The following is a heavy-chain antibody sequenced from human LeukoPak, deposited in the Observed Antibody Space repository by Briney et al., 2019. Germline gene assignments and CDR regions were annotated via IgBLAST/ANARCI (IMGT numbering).Heavy chain of an antibody. CDR1: GGSISSSSYY. D-gene: IGHD3-10*01. V-gene: IGHV4-39*01. CDR2: IYYSGST. J-gene: IGHJ5*02. CDR3: ASRPYYGSGSSFDP. Sequence: SETLSLTCTVSGGSISSSSYYWGWIRQPPGKGLEWIGSIYYSGSTYYNPSLKSRVTISVDTSKNQFSLKLSSVTAAGTAVYYCASRPYYGSGSSFDPWGQGTLVTVSS.